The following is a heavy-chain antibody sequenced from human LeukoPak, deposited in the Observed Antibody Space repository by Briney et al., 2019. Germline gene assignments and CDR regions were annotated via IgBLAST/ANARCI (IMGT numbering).Heavy chain of an antibody. D-gene: IGHD3-16*01. CDR2: ISSSSSTI. V-gene: IGHV3-48*01. J-gene: IGHJ4*02. Sequence: PGGSLRLSXAASGFTFSTYSMNWVRQAPGKGMEWVSYISSSSSTIYYADSVKGRFTISRDNAKNSLYLQMNSLRAEDTAVHYCARAGGIGYWGQGTLVTVSS. CDR1: GFTFSTYS. CDR3: ARAGGIGY.